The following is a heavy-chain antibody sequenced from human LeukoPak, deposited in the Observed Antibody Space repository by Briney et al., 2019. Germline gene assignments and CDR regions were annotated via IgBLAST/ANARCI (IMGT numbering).Heavy chain of an antibody. CDR1: GYTFTVYD. Sequence: ASVKVSCKASGYTFTVYDMHWVRQAPGQGLEWLGWINPNSGGTNYAQKFQGRVTMTRDTSISTAYMELTRLRSDDTAVYYCAITYYYDSSGFLDAFDIWGQGTMVTVSS. D-gene: IGHD3-22*01. J-gene: IGHJ3*02. CDR2: INPNSGGT. V-gene: IGHV1-2*02. CDR3: AITYYYDSSGFLDAFDI.